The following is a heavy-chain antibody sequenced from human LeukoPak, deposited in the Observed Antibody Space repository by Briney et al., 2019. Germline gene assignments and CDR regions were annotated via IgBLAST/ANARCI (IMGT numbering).Heavy chain of an antibody. Sequence: SETLSLTCAVYGGSFSGYYWSWIRQPPGKGVEWIGEINHSGSNNYNPSLKSRVTISVDTSKNQFSLKLSSVTAADTAVYYCARNFLGGSRKAFDIWGQGTMVTVSS. CDR1: GGSFSGYY. J-gene: IGHJ3*02. D-gene: IGHD1-26*01. V-gene: IGHV4-34*01. CDR2: INHSGSN. CDR3: ARNFLGGSRKAFDI.